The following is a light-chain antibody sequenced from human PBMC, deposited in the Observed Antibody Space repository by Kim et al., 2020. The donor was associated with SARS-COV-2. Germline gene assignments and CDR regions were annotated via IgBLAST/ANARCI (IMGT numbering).Light chain of an antibody. J-gene: IGLJ1*01. V-gene: IGLV2-14*03. CDR3: SSYTSSEHV. CDR1: SSDVGGYNY. CDR2: DVS. Sequence: QSALTQPASVSGSPGQSITISCTGTSSDVGGYNYVSWYQQHPGKAPKLMIYDVSNRPSGVSNRFSGSKSGNTASLTISGLQAEDEADYYCSSYTSSEHVFGTGTKVTVL.